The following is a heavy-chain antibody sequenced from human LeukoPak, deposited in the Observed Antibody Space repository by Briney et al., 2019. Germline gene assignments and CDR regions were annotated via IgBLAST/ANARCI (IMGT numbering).Heavy chain of an antibody. CDR3: ARVRTFGDFWSGYPPDY. Sequence: GASVKVSCKASGGTFSSYAISWVRQAPGQGLEWMGGIIPIFGTANYAQKFQGRVTITADESTSTAYMELSSLRSEDTAVYYCARVRTFGDFWSGYPPDYWGQGTLVTVSS. J-gene: IGHJ4*02. CDR2: IIPIFGTA. CDR1: GGTFSSYA. D-gene: IGHD3-3*01. V-gene: IGHV1-69*13.